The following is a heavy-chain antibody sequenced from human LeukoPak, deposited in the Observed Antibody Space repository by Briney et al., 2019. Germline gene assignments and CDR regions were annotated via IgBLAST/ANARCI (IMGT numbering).Heavy chain of an antibody. CDR1: GYTFTSCD. J-gene: IGHJ4*02. CDR2: MNPNSGNT. Sequence: GASVKVSCKASGYTFTSCDINRVRQATGQGLEWMGWMNPNSGNTGYGQSFQGRITMTRDISIGTAYMELSNLTPEDTAIYYCTRGSSGRRDNWGQGTLVTVS. CDR3: TRGSSGRRDN. V-gene: IGHV1-8*01. D-gene: IGHD6-19*01.